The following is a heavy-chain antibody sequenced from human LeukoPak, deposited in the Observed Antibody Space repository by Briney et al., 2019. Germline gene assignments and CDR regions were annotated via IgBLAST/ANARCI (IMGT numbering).Heavy chain of an antibody. CDR3: ARGPYSYDSSGAFDI. Sequence: SETLSLTCTVSGDSISSGDYYWSWIRQPAGKGLEWIGRISSSGSTNYNPSLKSRVTISVDTSKNQFSLKLSSVAAADTAVYFCARGPYSYDSSGAFDIWGQGTTVTVSS. CDR2: ISSSGST. V-gene: IGHV4-61*02. CDR1: GDSISSGDYY. J-gene: IGHJ3*02. D-gene: IGHD3-22*01.